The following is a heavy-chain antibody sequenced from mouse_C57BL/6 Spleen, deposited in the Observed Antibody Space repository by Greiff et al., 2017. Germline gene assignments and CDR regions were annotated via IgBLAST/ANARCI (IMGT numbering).Heavy chain of an antibody. V-gene: IGHV10-1*01. CDR1: GFSFNTYA. J-gene: IGHJ3*01. D-gene: IGHD2-4*01. CDR2: IRSKSNNYAT. CDR3: VRQGDYDWCAY. Sequence: EVQLVESGGGLVQPKGSLKLSCAASGFSFNTYAMNWVRQAPGKGLEWVARIRSKSNNYATYYADSVKDRFTISRDDSESMLYLQMNNLKTEDTAMDYCVRQGDYDWCAYWGQGTLVTVSA.